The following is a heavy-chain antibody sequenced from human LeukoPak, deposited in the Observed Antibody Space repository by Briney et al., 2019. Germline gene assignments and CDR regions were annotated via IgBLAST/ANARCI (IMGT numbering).Heavy chain of an antibody. D-gene: IGHD1-26*01. CDR1: GYSFTSYW. CDR2: IYPGDSDI. V-gene: IGHV5-51*01. Sequence: GESLQISCKGSGYSFTSYWIDWVRQMPGKGLEWMGVIYPGDSDIRYSPSFQGQVTISADKSISTAYLQWSSLKASDTAMYYCARRGAFSGMDVWGQGTTVTVSS. J-gene: IGHJ6*02. CDR3: ARRGAFSGMDV.